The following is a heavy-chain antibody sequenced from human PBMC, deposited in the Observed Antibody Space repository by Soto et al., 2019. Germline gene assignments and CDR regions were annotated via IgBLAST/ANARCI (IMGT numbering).Heavy chain of an antibody. CDR3: ARSPKLLATGDHYHFDY. CDR1: GYTFTSYD. CDR2: MNPENGNT. J-gene: IGHJ4*02. Sequence: QVQLVQSVAEVKKPGASVKVSCKPSGYTFTSYDINWVRQATGQGLEWMGWMNPENGNTGYAQKFQGRVTMTRDTSISTAYMELTSLTSEGTAVYYCARSPKLLATGDHYHFDYWGQGILVTVSS. D-gene: IGHD7-27*01. V-gene: IGHV1-8*01.